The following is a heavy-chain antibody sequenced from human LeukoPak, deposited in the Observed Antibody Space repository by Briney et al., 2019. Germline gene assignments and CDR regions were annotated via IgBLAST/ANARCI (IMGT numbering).Heavy chain of an antibody. D-gene: IGHD2-2*01. CDR1: GGTFSSYA. CDR3: ARNIVVVPAAEPILNMDV. V-gene: IGHV1-69*13. J-gene: IGHJ6*03. Sequence: GASVKVSCKASGGTFSSYAISWVRQAPGQGLEWMGGIIPIFGTANYARKFQGRVTITADESTSTAYMELSSLRSEDTAVYYCARNIVVVPAAEPILNMDVWGKGTTVTVSS. CDR2: IIPIFGTA.